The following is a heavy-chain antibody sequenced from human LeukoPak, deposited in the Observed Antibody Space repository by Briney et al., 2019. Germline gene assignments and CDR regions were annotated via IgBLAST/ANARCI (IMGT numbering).Heavy chain of an antibody. CDR1: GGSLSSPNYY. Sequence: SETLSLTCTVSGGSLSSPNYYWAWIRQPPGKGLEWIGNIYYSGSTYYNPSLKSRVTISVDTSKNQFSLKLSSVSAADTAVYSCARQKGKKWEVLSLRAMYYFDYWGQGTLVTVSS. CDR3: ARQKGKKWEVLSLRAMYYFDY. J-gene: IGHJ4*02. D-gene: IGHD1-26*01. V-gene: IGHV4-39*01. CDR2: IYYSGST.